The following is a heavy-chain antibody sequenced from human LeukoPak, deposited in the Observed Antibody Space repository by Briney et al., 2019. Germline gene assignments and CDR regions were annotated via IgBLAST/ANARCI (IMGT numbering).Heavy chain of an antibody. J-gene: IGHJ5*02. CDR2: IYHSGST. Sequence: SQTPSLTCAVSGGSISSGGYSWSWIRQPPGKGLEWIGYIYHSGSTYYNPFLKSRVTISVDRSKNQFSLKLSSVTAADTAVYYCARSIVVVPAAMYNWFDPWGQGTLVTVSS. CDR3: ARSIVVVPAAMYNWFDP. V-gene: IGHV4-30-2*01. CDR1: GGSISSGGYS. D-gene: IGHD2-2*01.